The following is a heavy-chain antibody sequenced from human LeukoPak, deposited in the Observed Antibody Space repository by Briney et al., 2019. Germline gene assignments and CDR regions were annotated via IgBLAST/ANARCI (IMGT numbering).Heavy chain of an antibody. Sequence: SETLSLTCTVSGGSISSYYWSWIRQPAGKGLEWTGRIYTSGSTNYNPSLKSRVTMSVDTSKNQFSLKLSSVTAADTAVYYCARDLGQYYDFWSGYYSHYYYYMDVWGKGTTVTVSS. D-gene: IGHD3-3*01. V-gene: IGHV4-4*07. J-gene: IGHJ6*03. CDR1: GGSISSYY. CDR3: ARDLGQYYDFWSGYYSHYYYYMDV. CDR2: IYTSGST.